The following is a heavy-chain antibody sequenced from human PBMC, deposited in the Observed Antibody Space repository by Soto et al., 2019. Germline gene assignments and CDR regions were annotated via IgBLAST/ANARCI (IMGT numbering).Heavy chain of an antibody. CDR2: IYSGGYT. V-gene: IGHV3-53*01. CDR1: GFTVSNNY. D-gene: IGHD3-10*01. Sequence: EVQLVESGGGLIQPGGSLRLSCAVSGFTVSNNYMSWVRQAPGKGLEGVSVIYSGGYTAYGDSVKGRFTISRDNSKNTLLLKMNSRGAGHRGVFYWATGPGGGGYWGQGTLVTVSS. J-gene: IGHJ4*02. CDR3: ATGPGGGGY.